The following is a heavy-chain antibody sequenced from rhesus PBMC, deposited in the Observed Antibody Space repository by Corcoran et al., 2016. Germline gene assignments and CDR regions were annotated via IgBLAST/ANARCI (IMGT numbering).Heavy chain of an antibody. CDR3: SRNYGNRFDV. Sequence: QEQLQESGPAVVKPSETLSLTCAVSGGSISSGYDWSWIRQSPGRGLEWIGYFHGSIGITNHNPSLKGRVTISRDTAKNQFSPGLGFMTTADPAVYYCSRNYGNRFDVWGPGVLVTVSS. CDR1: GGSISSGYD. D-gene: IGHD3-22*01. V-gene: IGHV4S7*01. CDR2: FHGSIGIT. J-gene: IGHJ5-1*01.